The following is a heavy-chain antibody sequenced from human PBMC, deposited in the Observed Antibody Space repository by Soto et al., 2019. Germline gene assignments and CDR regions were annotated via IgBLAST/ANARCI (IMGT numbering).Heavy chain of an antibody. CDR1: GGSISSGGYY. V-gene: IGHV4-31*03. CDR3: ASANLLGGTKPIDY. CDR2: IYYSGST. D-gene: IGHD3-16*01. J-gene: IGHJ4*02. Sequence: PSETLSLTCTVSGGSISSGGYYWSWIRQHPGKGLEWIGYIYYSGSTYYNSPLKSRVTISVDTSKNQFSLKLSSVTAADTAVYYCASANLLGGTKPIDYWGQGTLVTVSS.